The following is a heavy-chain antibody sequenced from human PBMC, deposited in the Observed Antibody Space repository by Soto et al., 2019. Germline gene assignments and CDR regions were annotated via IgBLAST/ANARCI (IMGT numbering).Heavy chain of an antibody. CDR1: GGSISGSYYY. CDR2: VFYTGFT. V-gene: IGHV4-39*02. J-gene: IGHJ6*02. Sequence: SETLSLTCAVSGGSISGSYYYWAWLRQSPGKGPEWIGSVFYTGFTSYNPSLESRVSVSVDTSKSQFSLKLSAVTAADTAVYFCARDYRTPSGGMDVWGQGTTVTVSS. CDR3: ARDYRTPSGGMDV. D-gene: IGHD3-16*02.